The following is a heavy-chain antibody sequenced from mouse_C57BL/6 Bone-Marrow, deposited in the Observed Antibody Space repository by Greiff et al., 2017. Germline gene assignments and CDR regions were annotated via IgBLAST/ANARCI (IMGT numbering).Heavy chain of an antibody. CDR3: TYSIVADY. CDR1: GFNIKDYY. V-gene: IGHV14-1*01. D-gene: IGHD1-1*01. CDR2: IDPEDGDT. J-gene: IGHJ2*01. Sequence: VHVKQSGAELVRPGASVTLSCTASGFNIKDYYMHWVKQRPEQGLEWIGRIDPEDGDTEYAPKFQGKATMTADTSSNTAYLQLSSLTSEDTAVYYCTYSIVADYWGQGTTLTVSS.